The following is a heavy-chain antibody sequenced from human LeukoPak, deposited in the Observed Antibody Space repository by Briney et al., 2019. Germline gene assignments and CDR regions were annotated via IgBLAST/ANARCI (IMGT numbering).Heavy chain of an antibody. Sequence: SETLSLTCTVSGYSISSGFYWGWIRQPPGKGLEWIGSIYHVGTTYYNPSLKSRLTISVDTSKNQFSLKLSSVTAADTAVYYCARATIYDYVWGSYRQNWFDPWGQGTLVTVSS. CDR1: GYSISSGFY. V-gene: IGHV4-38-2*02. CDR2: IYHVGTT. D-gene: IGHD3-16*02. J-gene: IGHJ5*02. CDR3: ARATIYDYVWGSYRQNWFDP.